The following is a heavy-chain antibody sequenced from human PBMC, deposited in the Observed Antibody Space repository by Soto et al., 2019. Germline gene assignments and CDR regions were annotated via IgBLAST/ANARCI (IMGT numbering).Heavy chain of an antibody. J-gene: IGHJ6*02. D-gene: IGHD6-13*01. CDR1: GLTFSDYY. Sequence: GSLRLSCAASGLTFSDYYMSWIRQAPGKGLEWVSYISSSGRTIYYADSVKGRFTISRDNAKNSLYLQMNSLRVEDTAVYYCARGGQQQHGMDVWGQGTTVTVSS. V-gene: IGHV3-11*01. CDR2: ISSSGRTI. CDR3: ARGGQQQHGMDV.